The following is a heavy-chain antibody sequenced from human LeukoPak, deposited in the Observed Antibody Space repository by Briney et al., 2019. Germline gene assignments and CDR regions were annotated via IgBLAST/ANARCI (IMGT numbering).Heavy chain of an antibody. CDR3: ARDHVVPAAMKNYYYYGMDV. CDR2: INAGNGNT. V-gene: IGHV1-3*01. D-gene: IGHD2-2*01. CDR1: GGTFSSYA. Sequence: ASVKVSCKASGGTFSSYAMHWVRQAPGQRLEWMGWINAGNGNTKYSQKFQGRVTITRDTSASTAYMELSSLRSEDTAVYYCARDHVVPAAMKNYYYYGMDVWGQGTTVTVSS. J-gene: IGHJ6*02.